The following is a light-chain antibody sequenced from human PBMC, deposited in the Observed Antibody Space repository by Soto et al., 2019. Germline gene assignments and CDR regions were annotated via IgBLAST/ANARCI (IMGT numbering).Light chain of an antibody. Sequence: EIVLTQSPGTLSLSPGERATLSCRASQSVSSSYLAWYQQKPGQAPRLLIYGASSRATGIPDRFSGSGSGXXXXXXXXXXXXXDFAXXXXXQYGSSPWTFGQGTKVEIK. J-gene: IGKJ1*01. V-gene: IGKV3-20*01. CDR3: XQYGSSPWT. CDR2: GAS. CDR1: QSVSSSY.